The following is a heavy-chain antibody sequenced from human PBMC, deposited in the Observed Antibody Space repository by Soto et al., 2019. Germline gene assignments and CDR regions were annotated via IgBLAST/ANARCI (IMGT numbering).Heavy chain of an antibody. CDR1: GYTFISYA. Sequence: QVQLVQSGAEEKKPGASVKVSCKASGYTFISYAMHWVRQAPGQRLEWMGWINAGNGNTKYSRKFQGRVTITRDTPANTADMELSSLRSEDTAVYYCARDTAMVRYHYYGMDVWGQGTTVTVSS. CDR2: INAGNGNT. CDR3: ARDTAMVRYHYYGMDV. D-gene: IGHD5-18*01. J-gene: IGHJ6*02. V-gene: IGHV1-3*05.